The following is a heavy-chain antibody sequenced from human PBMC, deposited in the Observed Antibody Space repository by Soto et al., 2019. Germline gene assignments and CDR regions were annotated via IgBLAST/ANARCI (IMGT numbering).Heavy chain of an antibody. V-gene: IGHV2-5*02. CDR2: IYWDDDT. J-gene: IGHJ3*01. D-gene: IGHD3-16*01. Sequence: QITLKASGPTLVKPTQTLTLTCIFSGFSFSADGVGVGWIRQPPGKALEWLALIYWDDDTRYRPSLKSRLTITKDSSKNQVVLTMTNMDPLDTATYYCAHAFGGTSWPNDAFDVWGQGTVVTVSS. CDR1: GFSFSADGVG. CDR3: AHAFGGTSWPNDAFDV.